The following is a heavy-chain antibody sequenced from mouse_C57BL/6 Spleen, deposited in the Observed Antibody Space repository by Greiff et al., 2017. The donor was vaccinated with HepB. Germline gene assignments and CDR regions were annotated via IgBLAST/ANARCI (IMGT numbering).Heavy chain of an antibody. J-gene: IGHJ4*01. CDR3: ARYPIYYGYDGDAMDY. V-gene: IGHV1-81*01. D-gene: IGHD2-2*01. CDR2: IYPRSGNT. Sequence: VQLQESGAELARPGASVKLSCKASGYTFTSYGISWVKQRTGQGLEWIGEIYPRSGNTYYNEKFKGKATLTADKSSSNAYMELRSLTSKDSAVSFCARYPIYYGYDGDAMDYWGQGTSVTVSS. CDR1: GYTFTSYG.